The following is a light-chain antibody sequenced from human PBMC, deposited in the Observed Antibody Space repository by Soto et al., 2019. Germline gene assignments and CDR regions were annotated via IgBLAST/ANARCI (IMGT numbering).Light chain of an antibody. J-gene: IGKJ1*01. CDR3: PPYSSLWT. V-gene: IGKV3-20*01. CDR1: QTVNNNY. CDR2: GAS. Sequence: EIVLTQSPGTLSXAXXXXXTXPXRTSQTVNNNYLAWYQQKPGQAPRLLIYGASSRATGIQDRFSGSGSRTDFTLSISRLEPADFAVYYCPPYSSLWTFAQGTKVDIK.